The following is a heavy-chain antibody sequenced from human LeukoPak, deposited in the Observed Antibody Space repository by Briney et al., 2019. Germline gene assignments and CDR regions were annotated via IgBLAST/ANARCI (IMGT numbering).Heavy chain of an antibody. V-gene: IGHV3-74*01. CDR2: INSDGSTT. Sequence: PGGSLRLSCAASGFTFSSYWMHWVRQAPGKGLVWVSRINSDGSTTSYGDSVKGRFTVSRDSAKNTLYLQMNSLRAEDTAVYYCTRISGGYSYYDFWGQGTLITVSS. CDR1: GFTFSSYW. CDR3: TRISGGYSYYDF. J-gene: IGHJ4*02. D-gene: IGHD5-18*01.